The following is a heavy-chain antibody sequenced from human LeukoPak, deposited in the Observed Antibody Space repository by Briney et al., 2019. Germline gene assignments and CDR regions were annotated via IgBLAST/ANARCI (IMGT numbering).Heavy chain of an antibody. V-gene: IGHV7-4-1*02. Sequence: ASVKVSCKASGYTFTSYAINWVRQAPGQGLEWMGWINTNTGNPTYAQGFAGRFVFSLDTSVSTAYLQISSLKAEDTAVYYCARRRSLTRLRIAAAGGYYYYMDVWGKGTTVTVSS. CDR3: ARRRSLTRLRIAAAGGYYYYMDV. D-gene: IGHD6-13*01. J-gene: IGHJ6*03. CDR2: INTNTGNP. CDR1: GYTFTSYA.